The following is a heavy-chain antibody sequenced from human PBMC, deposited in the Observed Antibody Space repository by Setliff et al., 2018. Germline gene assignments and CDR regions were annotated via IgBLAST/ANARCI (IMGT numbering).Heavy chain of an antibody. CDR3: ARSRGDV. V-gene: IGHV3-15*01. CDR2: IRSRNDGGTT. CDR1: GLTFSHAW. Sequence: PGGSLRLSCAASGLTFSHAWMTWVRQSPGKGLGWVGRIRSRNDGGTTDYAAPVKGRFTFSRDDSKNTLYLQMNNLKTEETAVYYCARSRGDVWGKGTTVTVSS. D-gene: IGHD3-10*01. J-gene: IGHJ6*04.